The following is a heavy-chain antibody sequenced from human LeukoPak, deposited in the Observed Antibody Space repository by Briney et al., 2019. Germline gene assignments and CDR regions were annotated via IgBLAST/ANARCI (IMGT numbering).Heavy chain of an antibody. Sequence: PSETLSLTCTVSGGSISSYYWGWIRQPPGKGLEWIGYIYYSGSTNYNPSLKSRVTISVDTSKNQFSLKLSSVTAADTAVYYCARESDYFYGSGSYSAFDIWGQGTMVTVSS. V-gene: IGHV4-59*12. J-gene: IGHJ3*02. CDR2: IYYSGST. D-gene: IGHD3-10*01. CDR1: GGSISSYY. CDR3: ARESDYFYGSGSYSAFDI.